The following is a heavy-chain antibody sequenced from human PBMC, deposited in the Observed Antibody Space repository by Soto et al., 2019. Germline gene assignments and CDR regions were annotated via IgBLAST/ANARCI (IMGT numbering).Heavy chain of an antibody. CDR2: ISGSGGST. CDR1: GFTFSRYA. D-gene: IGHD6-13*01. Sequence: EVQLLESGGGLVQPGGSPRLSCAASGFTFSRYAMSWVRQAPGKGLEWVSAISGSGGSTYYSDSVKGRFTISRDNSKNTLYLQMNSLRAEDTAVYYCANDQYSSSWYSSRERSFPFDYWGQGTLVTFSS. J-gene: IGHJ4*02. V-gene: IGHV3-23*01. CDR3: ANDQYSSSWYSSRERSFPFDY.